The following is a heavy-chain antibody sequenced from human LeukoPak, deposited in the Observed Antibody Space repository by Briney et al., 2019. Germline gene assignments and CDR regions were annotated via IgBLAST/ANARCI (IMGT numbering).Heavy chain of an antibody. Sequence: SEALSLTCTVSGGSLRSGSYYWSWLRHPAGEALEWIGRIYTSGSTNYNHSLKSRVTISVDPSKNQFSLKLSSVTAADSAVYYCASKGVRYFGWLLPYFDYWGQGTLVTVSS. J-gene: IGHJ4*02. CDR2: IYTSGST. CDR3: ASKGVRYFGWLLPYFDY. CDR1: GGSLRSGSYY. D-gene: IGHD3-9*01. V-gene: IGHV4-61*02.